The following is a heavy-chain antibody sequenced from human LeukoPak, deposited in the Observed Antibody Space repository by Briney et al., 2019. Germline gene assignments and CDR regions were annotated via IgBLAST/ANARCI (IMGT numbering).Heavy chain of an antibody. CDR1: GFSFSSYG. V-gene: IGHV3-30*18. D-gene: IGHD6-19*01. CDR3: AKLGYSSGWYDFQIDAFDF. Sequence: GGSLRLSCAASGFSFSSYGMHWVRQAPGKGLEWVAVISYDGSNKFYADSVKGRFTISRDNSKNTLYLQMNSLRAEDTAVYYCAKLGYSSGWYDFQIDAFDFWGQGTMITVSS. CDR2: ISYDGSNK. J-gene: IGHJ3*01.